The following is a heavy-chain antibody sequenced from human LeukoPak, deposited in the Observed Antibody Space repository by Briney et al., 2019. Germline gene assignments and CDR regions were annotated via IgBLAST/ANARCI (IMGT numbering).Heavy chain of an antibody. D-gene: IGHD3-10*01. Sequence: GGSLRLSCAASGFTFSSYAINRVRQAPGKGLEWVAVISYGGSDKYYADSVKGRFTISRDNSKNTLYLQMNSLRAEDTAVYYCAKSRLWFGEFSTPFDYWGQGTLATVSS. V-gene: IGHV3-30*18. CDR1: GFTFSSYA. J-gene: IGHJ4*02. CDR2: ISYGGSDK. CDR3: AKSRLWFGEFSTPFDY.